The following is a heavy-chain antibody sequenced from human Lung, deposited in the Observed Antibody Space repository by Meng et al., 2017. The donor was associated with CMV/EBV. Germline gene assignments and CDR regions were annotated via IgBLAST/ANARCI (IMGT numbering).Heavy chain of an antibody. CDR2: INTNTGKP. D-gene: IGHD6-25*01. CDR3: ARDSEAADY. J-gene: IGHJ4*02. Sequence: QVQLVKSGSELKKPGDSVRISCKASGYTFTTYGMNWVRQAPGQGLEWMGWINTNTGKPTYAQGLTGRFVFSLDTSVSTAYLQISSLKAEDTAVYYCARDSEAADYWGQGTLVTVSS. CDR1: GYTFTTYG. V-gene: IGHV7-4-1*02.